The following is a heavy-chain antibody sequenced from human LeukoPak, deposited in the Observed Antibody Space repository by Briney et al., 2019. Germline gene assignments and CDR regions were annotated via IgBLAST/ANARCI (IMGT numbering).Heavy chain of an antibody. CDR2: IYPGDSDT. V-gene: IGHV5-51*01. J-gene: IGHJ6*02. CDR3: ARHGDSSGWYRGHYYYYGMDV. Sequence: KVSCKASGGTFSSYAISWVRQMPGKGLEWMGIIYPGDSDTRYSPPFQGQVTISADKSISTAYLQWSSLKASDTAMYYCARHGDSSGWYRGHYYYYGMDVWGQGTTVTVSS. D-gene: IGHD6-19*01. CDR1: GGTFSSYA.